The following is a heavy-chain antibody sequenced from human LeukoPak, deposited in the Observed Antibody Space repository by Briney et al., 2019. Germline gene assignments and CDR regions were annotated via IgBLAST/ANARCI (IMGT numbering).Heavy chain of an antibody. Sequence: SETLSLTCTVSGSSISSYYWSWIRQPPGKGLEWIGYIYYSGSTNYNPSLKSRVTISVDTSKNQFSLKLSSVTAADTAVYYCASGIDSSGYYPGDYWGQGTLVTVSS. V-gene: IGHV4-59*01. CDR1: GSSISSYY. CDR2: IYYSGST. CDR3: ASGIDSSGYYPGDY. J-gene: IGHJ4*02. D-gene: IGHD3-22*01.